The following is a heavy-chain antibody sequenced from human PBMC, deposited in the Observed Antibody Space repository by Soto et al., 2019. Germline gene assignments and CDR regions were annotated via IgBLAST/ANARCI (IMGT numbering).Heavy chain of an antibody. CDR3: AVAMVREILIFESSGMHV. J-gene: IGHJ6*02. CDR1: GGSFNNYA. V-gene: IGHV1-69*01. CDR2: IIPNFDTP. Sequence: QVHLVQSGAEVKKPGSSVKVSCKTSGGSFNNYAVSWVRQAPGQGLEWMGGIIPNFDTPNYAQKVQDRVNIIADESTSTVYMELRSLRSNDTAVYYCAVAMVREILIFESSGMHVWGQGTTVIVSS. D-gene: IGHD3-10*01.